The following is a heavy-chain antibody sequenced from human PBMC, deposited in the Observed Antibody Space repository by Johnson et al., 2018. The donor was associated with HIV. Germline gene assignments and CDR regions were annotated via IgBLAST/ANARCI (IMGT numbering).Heavy chain of an antibody. CDR1: GFTFDDYA. J-gene: IGHJ3*02. D-gene: IGHD3-10*01. CDR2: IGWNSGSI. CDR3: AKALYGSGFDAFDI. V-gene: IGHV3-9*01. Sequence: VQLVESGGGLVQPGRSLRLSCAASGFTFDDYAMHWVRLGPGKGLEWVSGIGWNSGSIGYADSVRGRFTISRDNAKNSLFLQMNTLRTEDTALYYCAKALYGSGFDAFDIWGQGTMVTVSS.